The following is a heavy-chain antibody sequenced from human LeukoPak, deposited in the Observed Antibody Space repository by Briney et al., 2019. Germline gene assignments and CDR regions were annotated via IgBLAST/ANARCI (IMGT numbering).Heavy chain of an antibody. J-gene: IGHJ5*02. V-gene: IGHV1-69*13. D-gene: IGHD6-13*01. Sequence: ASVKVSCKASGYTFTSYYMHWVRQAPGQGLEWMGGIIPIFGTANYAQKFQGRVTITADESTSTAYMELSSLRSEDTAVYYCAGKGTAAGTGYNWFDPWGQGTLVTVSS. CDR2: IIPIFGTA. CDR1: GYTFTSYY. CDR3: AGKGTAAGTGYNWFDP.